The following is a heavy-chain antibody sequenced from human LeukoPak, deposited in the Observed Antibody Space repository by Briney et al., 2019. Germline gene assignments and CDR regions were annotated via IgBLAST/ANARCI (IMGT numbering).Heavy chain of an antibody. CDR3: ARARAPYYYDSSGSF. CDR1: GGTFSSYA. Sequence: SVKVSCKASGGTFSSYAISWVRQAPGQGLEWMGRIIPIFGIANYAQKFQGRVTITTDKSTSTAYMELSSLRSEDTAVYYCARARAPYYYDSSGSFWGQGTKVTVSS. V-gene: IGHV1-69*04. D-gene: IGHD3-22*01. J-gene: IGHJ3*01. CDR2: IIPIFGIA.